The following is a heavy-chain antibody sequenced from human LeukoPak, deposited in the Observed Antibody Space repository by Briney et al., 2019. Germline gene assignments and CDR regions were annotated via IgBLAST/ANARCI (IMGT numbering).Heavy chain of an antibody. V-gene: IGHV1-69*04. Sequence: SVKVSCKASGGTFSSYAISWVRQAPGQGLEWMGRIIPILGIANYAQKFQGRVTITADKSKSTAYMELSSLRSEDTAVYYCARDQRTGFRSGWFDPWGQGTLVTVSS. CDR3: ARDQRTGFRSGWFDP. CDR2: IIPILGIA. D-gene: IGHD3/OR15-3a*01. CDR1: GGTFSSYA. J-gene: IGHJ5*02.